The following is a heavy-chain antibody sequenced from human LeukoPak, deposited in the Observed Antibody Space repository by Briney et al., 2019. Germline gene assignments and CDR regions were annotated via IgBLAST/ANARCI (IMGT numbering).Heavy chain of an antibody. Sequence: PSETLSLTCTVSGGSISTYYWSWIRQPPGKGLEWIGYIYYSGSTNYNPSLNSRVTISVDTSKNQFSLRLSSVTAAHTAVYYCARRSSGNWYFDLWGRGTLVTVSS. D-gene: IGHD1-14*01. V-gene: IGHV4-59*08. J-gene: IGHJ2*01. CDR3: ARRSSGNWYFDL. CDR1: GGSISTYY. CDR2: IYYSGST.